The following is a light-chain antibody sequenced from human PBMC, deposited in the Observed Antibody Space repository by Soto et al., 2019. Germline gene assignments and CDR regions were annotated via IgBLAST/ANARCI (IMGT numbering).Light chain of an antibody. Sequence: DIEVTQSPSTPSASVGDRVAITCRASQSISRWLAWYQQKPGKAPKLLIYDASTLESGVPSRFSGRGSGTEFTLTISSLQPDDFATYYCQQYNSCWTFGQGTKVDIK. J-gene: IGKJ1*01. CDR3: QQYNSCWT. V-gene: IGKV1-5*01. CDR2: DAS. CDR1: QSISRW.